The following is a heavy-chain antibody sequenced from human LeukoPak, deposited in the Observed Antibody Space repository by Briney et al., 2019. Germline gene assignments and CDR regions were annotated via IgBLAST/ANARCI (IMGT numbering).Heavy chain of an antibody. CDR1: GGSISSYY. D-gene: IGHD3-10*01. CDR2: IYTSGGT. CDR3: ARAYGSEEDYYYGMDV. V-gene: IGHV4-4*07. Sequence: SETLSLTCTVSGGSISSYYWSWIRQPAGKGLEWIGRIYTSGGTNYNPSLKSRVTISVDKSKNQFSLKLSSVTAADTAVYYCARAYGSEEDYYYGMDVWGKGTTVTISS. J-gene: IGHJ6*04.